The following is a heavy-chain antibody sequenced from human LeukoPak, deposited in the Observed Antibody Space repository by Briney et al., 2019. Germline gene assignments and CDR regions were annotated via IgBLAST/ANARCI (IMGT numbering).Heavy chain of an antibody. J-gene: IGHJ4*02. CDR1: GFTFSNFW. Sequence: AGGSLRLSCAASGFTFSNFWINWVRQAPGKGLEWVANIKEDGSKKNYVDSVKGRFTISRDNAKNTLYLQMNSLRAEDTAVYYCARDHAADLYYFDYWGQGTLVTVSS. CDR3: ARDHAADLYYFDY. D-gene: IGHD6-13*01. V-gene: IGHV3-7*01. CDR2: IKEDGSKK.